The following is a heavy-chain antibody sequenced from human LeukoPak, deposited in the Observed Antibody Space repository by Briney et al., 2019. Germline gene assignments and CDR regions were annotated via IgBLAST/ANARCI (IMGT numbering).Heavy chain of an antibody. CDR3: ARGSSLTGVLDY. CDR1: GYTFTSYG. J-gene: IGHJ4*02. V-gene: IGHV1-69*04. CDR2: IIPILGIA. Sequence: SVKVSCKASGYTFTSYGISWVRQAPGQGLEWMGRIIPILGIANYAQKFQGRVTITADKSTSTAYMELSSLRSEDTAVYYCARGSSLTGVLDYWGQGTLVTVSS. D-gene: IGHD7-27*01.